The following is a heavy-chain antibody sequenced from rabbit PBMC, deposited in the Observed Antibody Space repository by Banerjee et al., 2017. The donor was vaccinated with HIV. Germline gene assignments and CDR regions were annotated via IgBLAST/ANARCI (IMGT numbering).Heavy chain of an antibody. V-gene: IGHV1S40*01. J-gene: IGHJ4*01. CDR3: ARAPWTDGTGDGYATGFIL. CDR2: IYAGSGDNT. Sequence: QSLEESGGDLVKPGASLTLTCTASGFSFSSSAYMCWVRQAPGKGLEWIACIYAGSGDNTYYASWAKGRFTISKTSSTTVTLQMTSLTAADTATYFCARAPWTDGTGDGYATGFILWGPGTLVTVS. D-gene: IGHD6-1*01. CDR1: GFSFSSSAY.